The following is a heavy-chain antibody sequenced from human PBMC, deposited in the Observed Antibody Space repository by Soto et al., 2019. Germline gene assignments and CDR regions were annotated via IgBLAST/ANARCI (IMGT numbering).Heavy chain of an antibody. D-gene: IGHD2-2*01. J-gene: IGHJ6*03. Sequence: QVQLVQSGAEVKKPGSSVKVSCKASGGTFSSYTISWVRQAPGQGLEWMGRIIPILGIANYAQKFQGRVTITADNSRSTAYMELSSLRSEDTAVYYCARDGGVGSEVVVPAAMPGYYYYMDVWGKGTTVTVSS. V-gene: IGHV1-69*08. CDR2: IIPILGIA. CDR3: ARDGGVGSEVVVPAAMPGYYYYMDV. CDR1: GGTFSSYT.